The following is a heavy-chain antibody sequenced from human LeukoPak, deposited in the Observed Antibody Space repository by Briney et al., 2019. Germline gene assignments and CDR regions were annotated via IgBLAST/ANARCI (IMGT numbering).Heavy chain of an antibody. CDR3: ARSISWYSYLDC. J-gene: IGHJ4*02. Sequence: PSETLSLTCTVSGGSMTGYYWSWIRQPAGKGLDWIGRIYTSGDTNYNPSLKSRVTMSVDTSKNQFSLKLTSVTAADTAVYYCARSISWYSYLDCWGQGTLVTVSS. D-gene: IGHD6-13*01. V-gene: IGHV4-4*07. CDR2: IYTSGDT. CDR1: GGSMTGYY.